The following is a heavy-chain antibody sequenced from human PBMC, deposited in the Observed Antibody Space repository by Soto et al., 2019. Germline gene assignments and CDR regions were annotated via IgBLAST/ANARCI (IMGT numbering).Heavy chain of an antibody. D-gene: IGHD6-13*01. J-gene: IGHJ6*03. CDR2: IYSGGST. Sequence: EVQLVESGGGLVQPGGSLRLSCAASGFTVSSNYMSWVRQAPGKGLEWVSVIYSGGSTYYADSVKGRFTISRDNSKNKLYLQMNSLRAEDTAVYYCAAAGRGVYYYYYMDVWGKGTTVTVSS. V-gene: IGHV3-66*01. CDR3: AAAGRGVYYYYYMDV. CDR1: GFTVSSNY.